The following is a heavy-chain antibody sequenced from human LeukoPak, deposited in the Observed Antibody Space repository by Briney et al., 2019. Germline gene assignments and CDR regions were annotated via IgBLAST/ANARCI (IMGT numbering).Heavy chain of an antibody. CDR1: GSSINVYY. CDR3: ARGICVDSISWHFDL. CDR2: ISYSGST. Sequence: SETLSLTCTVSGSSINVYYWSWIRQSPGKGLDWIAYISYSGSTNYNPSLKSRVTTSVDTSKNQFSLRLSSMTAADTADYYCARGICVDSISWHFDLWGRGTLVTVSS. V-gene: IGHV4-59*01. D-gene: IGHD2-15*01. J-gene: IGHJ2*01.